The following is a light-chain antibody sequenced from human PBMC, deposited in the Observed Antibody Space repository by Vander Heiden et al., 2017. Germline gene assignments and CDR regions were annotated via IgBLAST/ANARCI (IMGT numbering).Light chain of an antibody. V-gene: IGKV3-11*01. CDR3: QQRSNWPPIT. Sequence: ATLPCRASQSVSSYLAWYQQKPGQAPRLLIYDASNRATGIPARFSGSGSGTDFTLTISSLEPEDFAVYYCQQRSNWPPITFGQGTRLEIK. CDR2: DAS. J-gene: IGKJ5*01. CDR1: QSVSSY.